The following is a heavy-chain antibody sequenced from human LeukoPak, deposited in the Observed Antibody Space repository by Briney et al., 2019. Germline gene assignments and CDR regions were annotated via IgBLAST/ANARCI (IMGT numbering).Heavy chain of an antibody. CDR3: ARHSVLKDSSSGVDP. CDR1: GGSISSYY. D-gene: IGHD2-15*01. J-gene: IGHJ5*02. CDR2: IYYSWST. Sequence: SETLSLTCTVSGGSISSYYWSWIRQPPGKGLEWIGYIYYSWSTNYNPSLKSRVTISVDTSKNHFSLKLSSVTAADTAVYYCARHSVLKDSSSGVDPWGQGTLVTVSS. V-gene: IGHV4-59*08.